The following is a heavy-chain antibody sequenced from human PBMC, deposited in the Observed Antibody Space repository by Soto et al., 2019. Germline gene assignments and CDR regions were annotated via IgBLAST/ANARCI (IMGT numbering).Heavy chain of an antibody. Sequence: GGSLRLSCAASGFTFSSYGMHWVRQAPGKGLEWVAVISYDGSNKYYADSVKGRFTISRDNSKNTLYLQMNSLRAEDTAVYYCATDYSGYMDVWGKGTTVTVSS. CDR3: ATDYSGYMDV. CDR2: ISYDGSNK. D-gene: IGHD2-15*01. V-gene: IGHV3-30*03. J-gene: IGHJ6*03. CDR1: GFTFSSYG.